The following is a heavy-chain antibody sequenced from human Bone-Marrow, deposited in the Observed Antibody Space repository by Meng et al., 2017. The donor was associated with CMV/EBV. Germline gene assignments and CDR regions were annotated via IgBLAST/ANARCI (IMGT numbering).Heavy chain of an antibody. CDR3: AQGYDSSGYYLVS. Sequence: GGSLRLSCAASGFTFSSFAMHWIRQAPGKGLQWVAYIRHDASGQYYAESVKGRFTISRDNSKNTLYLQMNSLRAEDTAVYYCAQGYDSSGYYLVSWGPGTLVTVAS. D-gene: IGHD3-22*01. J-gene: IGHJ5*02. V-gene: IGHV3-30*02. CDR2: IRHDASGQ. CDR1: GFTFSSFA.